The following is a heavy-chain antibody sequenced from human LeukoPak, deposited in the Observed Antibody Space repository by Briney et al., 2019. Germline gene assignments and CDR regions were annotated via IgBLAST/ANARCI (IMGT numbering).Heavy chain of an antibody. CDR3: ARGKWGRSGYYYRVGRDAFDI. J-gene: IGHJ3*02. CDR1: GGTFSSYA. Sequence: SVKVSCKASGGTFSSYAISWVRQAPGQGLEWMGGIIPIFGTANYAQKFQGRVTITTDESTSTAYMELSSLRSEDTAVYYCARGKWGRSGYYYRVGRDAFDIWGQGTMVTISS. D-gene: IGHD3-22*01. CDR2: IIPIFGTA. V-gene: IGHV1-69*05.